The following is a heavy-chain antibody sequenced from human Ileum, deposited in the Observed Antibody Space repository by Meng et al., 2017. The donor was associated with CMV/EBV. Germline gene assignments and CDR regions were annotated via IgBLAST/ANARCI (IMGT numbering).Heavy chain of an antibody. CDR2: INYSGQT. D-gene: IGHD2-15*01. Sequence: GSLRLSCTVSGGSMNTYYWSWLRQPPGKGLEWIGYINYSGQTNYNPSLRGRVVISVDTSKNQFSLKLNSVNTAGTAVYYCARGAGWWGVWGQGTLVTVSS. CDR3: ARGAGWWGV. V-gene: IGHV4-59*01. CDR1: GGSMNTYY. J-gene: IGHJ4*02.